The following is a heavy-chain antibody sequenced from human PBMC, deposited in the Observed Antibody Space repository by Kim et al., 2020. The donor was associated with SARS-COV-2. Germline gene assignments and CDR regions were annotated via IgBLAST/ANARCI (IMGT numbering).Heavy chain of an antibody. J-gene: IGHJ4*02. D-gene: IGHD3-16*01. CDR3: ATYVVGWGGEGF. Sequence: SETLSLTCTVSGVSVSGNTYHWSWIRQPPGKGLEWVGQVQNGGTTNYNPSLKGRATISVDTSKNQFFLNLNDVTAAATAVYYCATYVVGWGGEGFWGEGT. V-gene: IGHV4-61*01. CDR1: GVSVSGNTYH. CDR2: VQNGGTT.